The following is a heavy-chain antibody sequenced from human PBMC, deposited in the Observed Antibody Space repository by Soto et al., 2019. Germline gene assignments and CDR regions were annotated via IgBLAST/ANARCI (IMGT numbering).Heavy chain of an antibody. V-gene: IGHV3-23*01. CDR1: GFSFGDYA. Sequence: EVQVLESGGGLVQPGGSLRLSCAASGFSFGDYAMSWVRQAPGKGLEWVSGISGTGSRTSYADSVRGRFSISRDNVNNTLYLQMDSLRAEDTAVYYCARGGRYTYGYGDYSYGMDVWGQGNTVTVSS. CDR2: ISGTGSRT. D-gene: IGHD5-18*01. CDR3: ARGGRYTYGYGDYSYGMDV. J-gene: IGHJ6*02.